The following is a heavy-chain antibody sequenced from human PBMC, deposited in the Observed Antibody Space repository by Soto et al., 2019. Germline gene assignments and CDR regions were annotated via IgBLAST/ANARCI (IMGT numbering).Heavy chain of an antibody. CDR2: IIPILGIA. V-gene: IGHV1-69*08. D-gene: IGHD2-2*01. CDR1: GGTLSSYT. CDR3: AREDIVVLPAAFNWFDP. Sequence: QVQLVQSGAEVKKPGSSVKVSCKASGGTLSSYTISWVRQAPGQGLEWMGRIIPILGIANYAQKFQGRVTITADKSTSTAYMELSSLRSEDTAVYYCAREDIVVLPAAFNWFDPWGQGTLVTVSS. J-gene: IGHJ5*02.